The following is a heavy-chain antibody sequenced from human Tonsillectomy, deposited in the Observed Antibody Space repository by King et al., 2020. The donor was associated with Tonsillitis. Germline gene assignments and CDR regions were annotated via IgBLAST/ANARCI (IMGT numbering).Heavy chain of an antibody. J-gene: IGHJ5*02. V-gene: IGHV1-18*01. D-gene: IGHD3-10*01. CDR2: ISAYNGNT. CDR1: GYTFTSYG. Sequence: QLVQSGAEVKKLGASVKVSCKASGYTFTSYGISWVRQAPGQGLEWMGWISAYNGNTNYAQKLQGRVTMTTDTSTSTADMELRGLRSDDTAVYYCARDYGSGSPGANWFDPWGQGTLVTVSS. CDR3: ARDYGSGSPGANWFDP.